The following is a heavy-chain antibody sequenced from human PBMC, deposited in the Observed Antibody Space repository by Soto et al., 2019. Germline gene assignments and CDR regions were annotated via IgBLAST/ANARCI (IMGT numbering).Heavy chain of an antibody. V-gene: IGHV2-5*02. Sequence: QINLKESGPTLVKPTQPLTLTCSFSGFSLTTAGVGVGWVSQSPGEALEWLALIYWDDDERYSPSLKTRLTITKDTSKNQVVLKMTNMAPVDTATYYCAHSRNLITEDAQVADFDYWGQGTLVTVSS. CDR1: GFSLTTAGVG. J-gene: IGHJ4*02. CDR2: IYWDDDE. D-gene: IGHD3-10*01. CDR3: AHSRNLITEDAQVADFDY.